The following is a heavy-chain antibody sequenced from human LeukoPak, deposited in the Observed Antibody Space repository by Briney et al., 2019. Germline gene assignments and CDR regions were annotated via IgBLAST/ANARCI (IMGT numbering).Heavy chain of an antibody. CDR2: INHSGST. Sequence: SETLSLTCAVYGGSFSGYYWSWIRQPPGKGLEWIGEINHSGSTNYNPSLKSRVTISVDTSKNQFSLKLSSVTAADTAVYYCAGFYDSSGYYYYYYMDVWGKGTTVTISS. D-gene: IGHD3-22*01. J-gene: IGHJ6*03. CDR3: AGFYDSSGYYYYYYMDV. V-gene: IGHV4-34*01. CDR1: GGSFSGYY.